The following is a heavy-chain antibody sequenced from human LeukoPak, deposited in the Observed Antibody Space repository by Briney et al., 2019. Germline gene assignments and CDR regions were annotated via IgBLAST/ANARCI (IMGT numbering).Heavy chain of an antibody. D-gene: IGHD5-12*01. CDR2: FDPEDGET. J-gene: IGHJ4*02. CDR1: GYTLTELS. Sequence: ASVKVSCKVSGYTLTELSMHWVRQAPGKGLEWMGGFDPEDGETIYAQKFQGRVTMTEDTSTDTAYMELSSLRSEDTAVYYCASLVGYSGYDLTGLDYWGQGALVTVSS. V-gene: IGHV1-24*01. CDR3: ASLVGYSGYDLTGLDY.